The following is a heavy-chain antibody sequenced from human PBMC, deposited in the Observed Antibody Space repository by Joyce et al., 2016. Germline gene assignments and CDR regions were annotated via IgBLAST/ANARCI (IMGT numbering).Heavy chain of an antibody. V-gene: IGHV3-74*01. CDR3: ARPVGPWGWFDP. CDR1: GFTFSKYW. J-gene: IGHJ5*02. Sequence: EVQLVQSGGGLVKPGGSLRLSCEVSGFTFSKYWMHWVRQAPGKGLVWVSQINRDGSTTSYADSVRGRCTISRDNAKDTLYLEMKSLRAEDTAVYYCARPVGPWGWFDPWGQGTLVTVSS. CDR2: INRDGSTT. D-gene: IGHD3-16*01.